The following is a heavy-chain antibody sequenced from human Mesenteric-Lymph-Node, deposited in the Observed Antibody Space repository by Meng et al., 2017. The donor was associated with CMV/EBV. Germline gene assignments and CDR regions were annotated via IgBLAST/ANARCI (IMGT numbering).Heavy chain of an antibody. CDR2: ISGSGSNT. Sequence: GESLKISCAASGFTFSRSVMSWVRQAPGKGLEWVSVISGSGSNTDYEEYADFVKGRFTISRDNSKSTLDLQMNSLRAEDTAVYYCARYCGSTNCYHPYNWFGPWGQGTLVTVSS. CDR3: ARYCGSTNCYHPYNWFGP. CDR1: GFTFSRSV. V-gene: IGHV3-23*01. J-gene: IGHJ5*02. D-gene: IGHD2-2*01.